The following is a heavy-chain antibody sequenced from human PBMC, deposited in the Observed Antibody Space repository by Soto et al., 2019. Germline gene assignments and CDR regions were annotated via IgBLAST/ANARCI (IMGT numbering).Heavy chain of an antibody. CDR1: GGSFSGYY. D-gene: IGHD3-10*01. J-gene: IGHJ6*03. CDR2: INHSGNT. CDR3: ASGLFVWFGGLCRRGGNYYYMEV. Sequence: PSETLSLTCAVSGGSFSGYYWSWIRQPPGKGQEWIGEINHSGNTNYNPSLKSRVTISIDTPKKQFSLKLSSVTAADAAVYYCASGLFVWFGGLCRRGGNYYYMEVWGEGSTVTV. V-gene: IGHV4-34*01.